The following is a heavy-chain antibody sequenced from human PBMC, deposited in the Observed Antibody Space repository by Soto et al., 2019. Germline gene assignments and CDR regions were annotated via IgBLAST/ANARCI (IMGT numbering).Heavy chain of an antibody. J-gene: IGHJ4*02. V-gene: IGHV3-21*03. CDR1: GFTFTSDS. Sequence: EVQLVESGGGLVKPGGSVRLSCEASGFTFTSDSMTWVRQAPGKGLEWVSSISSHGRDIFYADSVKGRFTISRDNAKDPPQPQMKGLPGIASVVDFGTRGAVLPAKIDIWGQGSGVSVSS. CDR2: ISSHGRDI. D-gene: IGHD3-9*01. CDR3: TRGAVLPAKIDI.